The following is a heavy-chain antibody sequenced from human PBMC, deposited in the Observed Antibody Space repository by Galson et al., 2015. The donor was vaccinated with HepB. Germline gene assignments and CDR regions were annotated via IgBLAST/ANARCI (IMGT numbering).Heavy chain of an antibody. D-gene: IGHD1-26*01. V-gene: IGHV1-2*02. CDR3: ARGGIVGAIGHFDY. CDR1: GYTFTGYY. J-gene: IGHJ4*02. CDR2: INPNSGGT. Sequence: SVKVSCKASGYTFTGYYMHWVRQAPGQGLEWMGWINPNSGGTNYAQKFQGRVAMTRDTSISTAYMELSRLRSDDTAVYYCARGGIVGAIGHFDYWGQGTLVTVSS.